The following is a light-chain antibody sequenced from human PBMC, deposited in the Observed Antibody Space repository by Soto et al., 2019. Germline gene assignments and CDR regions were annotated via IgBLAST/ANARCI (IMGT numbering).Light chain of an antibody. V-gene: IGKV3-15*01. J-gene: IGKJ1*01. CDR1: QSVNTN. Sequence: EIVVTQSPATLSVSPGERATLSCRASQSVNTNFAWYQQKPGQAPRLLIYGASTGATGIPARFSGSGSGTEFTLTISSLQSEDFAVYYCQQYNNWPSWTFGQGTKVDIK. CDR2: GAS. CDR3: QQYNNWPSWT.